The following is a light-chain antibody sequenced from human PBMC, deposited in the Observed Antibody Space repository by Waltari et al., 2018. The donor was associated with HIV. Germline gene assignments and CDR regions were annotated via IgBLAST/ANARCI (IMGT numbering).Light chain of an antibody. CDR2: DAD. Sequence: QSVLTQPPSVSGAPGQRVTISCTGSTSNIRGHPVHWFRQLPGAAPKLLIYDADVRPSGVSDRFSGSKSDTAASLAIAGLQAEDEADYYCQSYDDTVSLEVFGGGTRLTVL. CDR1: TSNIRGHP. CDR3: QSYDDTVSLEV. J-gene: IGLJ2*01. V-gene: IGLV1-40*01.